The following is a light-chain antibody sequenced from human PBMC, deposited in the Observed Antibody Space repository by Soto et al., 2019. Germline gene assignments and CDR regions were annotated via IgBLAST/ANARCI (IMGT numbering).Light chain of an antibody. J-gene: IGKJ4*01. Sequence: DIILTQSPDTLSLSPGERATLSCRASQNVRTFLAWYQQKPGQAPRLLISDASYRATGVPPRFSGSGSGTDFTLIISSLEPEDFAVYYCLQRSDWPLTFGGGSKVEI. CDR2: DAS. V-gene: IGKV3-11*01. CDR1: QNVRTF. CDR3: LQRSDWPLT.